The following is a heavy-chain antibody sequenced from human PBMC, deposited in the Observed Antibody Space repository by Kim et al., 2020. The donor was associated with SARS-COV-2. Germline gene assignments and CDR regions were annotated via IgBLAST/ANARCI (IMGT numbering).Heavy chain of an antibody. CDR1: GYSFTSYW. CDR2: IDPSDSYT. D-gene: IGHD2-2*01. CDR3: ARSRPVHTKDSHCSSTSCYRGDYDDYGMDV. Sequence: GESLKISCKGSGYSFTSYWISWVRQMPGKGLEWMGRIDPSDSYTNYSPSFQGHVTISADKSISTAYLQWSSLKASDTAMYYCARSRPVHTKDSHCSSTSCYRGDYDDYGMDVWGRGTTVTVSS. V-gene: IGHV5-10-1*01. J-gene: IGHJ6*02.